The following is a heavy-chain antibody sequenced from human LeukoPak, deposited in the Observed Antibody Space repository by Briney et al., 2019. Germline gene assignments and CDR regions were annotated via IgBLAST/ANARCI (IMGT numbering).Heavy chain of an antibody. Sequence: GGSLRLSCAASGFTFSNNWMHWVRQAPGKGLVWASRISSDGSITSYADSVKGRFTISRDNAKNTLFLQMNSLRAEDTAVYYCARDLDSSAWYGDWGQGTLVTVSS. CDR3: ARDLDSSAWYGD. J-gene: IGHJ4*02. CDR1: GFTFSNNW. V-gene: IGHV3-74*01. CDR2: ISSDGSIT. D-gene: IGHD6-19*01.